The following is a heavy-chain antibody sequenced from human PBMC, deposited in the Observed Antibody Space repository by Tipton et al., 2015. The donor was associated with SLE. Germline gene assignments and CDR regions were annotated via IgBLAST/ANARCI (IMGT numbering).Heavy chain of an antibody. CDR1: GFTFSSYG. CDR3: AKDRAAVALNGAFDI. V-gene: IGHV3-33*05. J-gene: IGHJ3*02. Sequence: SLRLSCAASGFTFSSYGMHWVRQAPGKGLEWVAVISYDGSNKYYADSVKGRFTISRDNSKNTLYLQMNSLRAEDTAVYYCAKDRAAVALNGAFDIWGQGTMVTVSS. D-gene: IGHD6-19*01. CDR2: ISYDGSNK.